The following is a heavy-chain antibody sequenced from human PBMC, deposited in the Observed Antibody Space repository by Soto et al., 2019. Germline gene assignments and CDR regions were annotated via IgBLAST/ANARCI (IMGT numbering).Heavy chain of an antibody. CDR2: IYSGGST. Sequence: SVGSLRLSCAASGFTVSSNYMSWVRQAPGKGLEWVSVIYSGGSTYYADSVKGRFTISRDNSKNTLYLQMNSLRAEDTAVYYCARANENDFWSSYYVYWGQGTLVTVSS. CDR1: GFTVSSNY. CDR3: ARANENDFWSSYYVY. J-gene: IGHJ4*02. D-gene: IGHD3-3*01. V-gene: IGHV3-53*01.